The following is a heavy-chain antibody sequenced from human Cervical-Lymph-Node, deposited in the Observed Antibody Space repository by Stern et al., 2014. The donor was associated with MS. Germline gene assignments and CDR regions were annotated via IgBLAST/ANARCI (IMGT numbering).Heavy chain of an antibody. D-gene: IGHD3-10*01. J-gene: IGHJ6*02. CDR2: IGTAGDT. CDR3: TRGDYYYGMDV. V-gene: IGHV3-13*01. Sequence: EVQLVESGGGLVQPGGSLRLTCEASGLTFRNSGMHWIRQVTGKGLQCVSTIGTAGDTYYLGSVRGRFTISRDSDARVYLQMNNLRAGDTALYYCTRGDYYYGMDVWGQGTTVIVS. CDR1: GLTFRNSG.